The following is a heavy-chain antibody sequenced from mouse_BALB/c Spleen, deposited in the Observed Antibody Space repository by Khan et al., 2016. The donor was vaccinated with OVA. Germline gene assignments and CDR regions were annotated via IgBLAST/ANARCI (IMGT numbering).Heavy chain of an antibody. V-gene: IGHV9-3-1*01. D-gene: IGHD2-1*01. CDR3: ARSNGNYWFAY. CDR2: INTYTGEP. CDR1: GYTLTNYG. Sequence: QIQLVQSGPELKKPGETVKISCKASGYTLTNYGMNWVKQAPGKGLKWMGWINTYTGEPTYAEDFKGRIACSLETSASTAYLQIKTLKNEDPATYCCARSNGNYWFAYWGQGTLVTVSS. J-gene: IGHJ3*01.